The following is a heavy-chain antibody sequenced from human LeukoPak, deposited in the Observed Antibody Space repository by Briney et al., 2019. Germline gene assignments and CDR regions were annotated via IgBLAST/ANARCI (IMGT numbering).Heavy chain of an antibody. CDR1: GFTFSSYS. V-gene: IGHV3-21*01. Sequence: GGSLRLSCAASGFTFSSYSMNWVRQAPGKGLEWVSSISSSSSYIYYADSVKGRFTISRDNAKNSLYLQRNSLRAEDTAVYYCARGTSSGWFLYYWGQGTLVTVSS. CDR3: ARGTSSGWFLYY. D-gene: IGHD6-19*01. J-gene: IGHJ4*02. CDR2: ISSSSSYI.